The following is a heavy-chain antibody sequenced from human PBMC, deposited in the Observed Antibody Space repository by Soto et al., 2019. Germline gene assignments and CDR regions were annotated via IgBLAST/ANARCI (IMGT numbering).Heavy chain of an antibody. CDR3: ARDGGIAVDENDY. V-gene: IGHV3-30-3*01. Sequence: QVQLVESGGGVVQPGRSLRLSCAASGFTFSSYAMHWVRQAPGKGLEWVAVISYDGSNKYYADSVKGRFTISRDNSKNTLYLQMNSLRDEDTAVYYCARDGGIAVDENDYCGQGTLVTVSS. D-gene: IGHD6-19*01. CDR2: ISYDGSNK. CDR1: GFTFSSYA. J-gene: IGHJ4*02.